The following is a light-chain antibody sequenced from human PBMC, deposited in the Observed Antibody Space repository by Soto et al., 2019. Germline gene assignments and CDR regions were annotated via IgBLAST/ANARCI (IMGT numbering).Light chain of an antibody. J-gene: IGLJ2*01. CDR2: SNN. V-gene: IGLV1-47*02. CDR1: SSNIGNNY. Sequence: QSVLTQPPSASGTPGQRVTISCSGSSSNIGNNYVYWYQHLPGTAPKLLIYSNNQRPSGVPDRFSASKSGSSASLAISGLRSEDEADYYCAAWDDSLNMLFGGVTQLTVL. CDR3: AAWDDSLNML.